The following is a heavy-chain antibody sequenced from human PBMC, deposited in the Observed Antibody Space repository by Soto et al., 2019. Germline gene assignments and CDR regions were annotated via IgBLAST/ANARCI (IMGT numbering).Heavy chain of an antibody. J-gene: IGHJ6*02. D-gene: IGHD3-22*01. CDR1: GFTFSNYN. CDR2: IGGARSTAI. V-gene: IGHV3-48*01. Sequence: LRLSCAASGFTFSNYNMNWVRQAPGKGLEWVSHIGGARSTAIYYADSVKGRFTISRDNAENSLFLQMNSLRGEDTAVYYCARDFGYDDVWGQGTTVTVSS. CDR3: ARDFGYDDV.